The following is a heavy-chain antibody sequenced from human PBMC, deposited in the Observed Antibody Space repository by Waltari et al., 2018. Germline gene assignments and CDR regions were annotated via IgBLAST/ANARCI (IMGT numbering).Heavy chain of an antibody. Sequence: QVQLVQSGAEVKKPGASVKVSCKASGYTFTSYDINWLRQATGQGPEWMGWMNPNSGNTGYAQKFQGRVTMTRNTSISTAYMELSSLRSEDTAVYYCAREARYDFWSGYYYYYYMDVWGKGTTVTVSS. CDR1: GYTFTSYD. D-gene: IGHD3-3*01. J-gene: IGHJ6*03. V-gene: IGHV1-8*01. CDR3: AREARYDFWSGYYYYYYMDV. CDR2: MNPNSGNT.